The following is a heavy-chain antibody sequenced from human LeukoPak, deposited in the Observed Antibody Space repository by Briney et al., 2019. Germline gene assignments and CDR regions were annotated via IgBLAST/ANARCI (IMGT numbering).Heavy chain of an antibody. Sequence: GESLKVSCEGSGYTFTKYWIGWVRQMPGKGLEWMGIIHPGDSHTWYSPSFQGQVTISADKSISMAYLQWSSLKASDTAMYFCARQPGMTAKSWYFDLWGRGTLVTVSS. CDR3: ARQPGMTAKSWYFDL. D-gene: IGHD2-2*01. J-gene: IGHJ2*01. CDR1: GYTFTKYW. CDR2: IHPGDSHT. V-gene: IGHV5-51*01.